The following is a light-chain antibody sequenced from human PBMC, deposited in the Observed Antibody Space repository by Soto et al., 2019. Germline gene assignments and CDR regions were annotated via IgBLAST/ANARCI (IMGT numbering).Light chain of an antibody. CDR1: TGAVTSGHW. V-gene: IGLV7-46*01. CDR2: DTT. J-gene: IGLJ2*01. Sequence: QAVVTQEPSLTVSPGGTVTLTCGSSTGAVTSGHWPHWIQQKPGQVPRTLLYDTTNKHSWTPARLAGSLLGGKVALTLSGAQPEDEADYYCLLSISNTVVFGGGTQLTVL. CDR3: LLSISNTVV.